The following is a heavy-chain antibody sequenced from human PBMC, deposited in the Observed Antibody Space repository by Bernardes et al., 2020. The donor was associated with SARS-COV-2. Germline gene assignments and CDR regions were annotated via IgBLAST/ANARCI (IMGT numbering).Heavy chain of an antibody. V-gene: IGHV3-21*01. D-gene: IGHD3-3*01. Sequence: GGSLRLSCAASGFTFSSYSMNWVRQAPGKGLEWVSSISSSSYIYYADSVKGRFTISRDNAKNSLYLQMNSLRAEDTAVYYCATSKGIFGVVPLDWGQGTLVTVSS. CDR2: ISSSSYI. J-gene: IGHJ4*02. CDR3: ATSKGIFGVVPLD. CDR1: GFTFSSYS.